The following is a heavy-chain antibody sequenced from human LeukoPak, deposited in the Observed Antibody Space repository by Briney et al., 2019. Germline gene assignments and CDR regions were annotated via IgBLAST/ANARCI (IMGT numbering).Heavy chain of an antibody. Sequence: SETLSLTCTVSGGSISSGSYYWSWIRQPAGKGLEWIGRVYTSGSTNYNPSLKSRVTISVDTSKNQFSLKLSSVTAADTAVYYCARVRSGSGSYWVGTDGIVDYWGQGTLVTVSS. CDR1: GGSISSGSYY. J-gene: IGHJ4*02. V-gene: IGHV4-61*02. CDR3: ARVRSGSGSYWVGTDGIVDY. CDR2: VYTSGST. D-gene: IGHD3-10*01.